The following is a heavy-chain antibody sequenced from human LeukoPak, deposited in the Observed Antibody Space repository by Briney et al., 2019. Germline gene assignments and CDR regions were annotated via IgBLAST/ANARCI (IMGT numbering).Heavy chain of an antibody. CDR3: ARDCSRTSCYTRFDY. V-gene: IGHV1-8*01. CDR1: GYTFTSYD. D-gene: IGHD2-2*02. J-gene: IGHJ4*02. Sequence: GASVKVSCKASGYTFTSYDINWVRQATGQGHEWMGWMNPNSGNTGYAQKFQGRVTITRDTSISTAYMELSGLRSEDTAVYFCARDCSRTSCYTRFDYWGQGTLVTVSS. CDR2: MNPNSGNT.